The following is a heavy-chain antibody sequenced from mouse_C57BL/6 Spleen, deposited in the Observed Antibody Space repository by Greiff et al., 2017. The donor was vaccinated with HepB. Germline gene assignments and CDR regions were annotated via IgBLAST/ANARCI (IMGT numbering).Heavy chain of an antibody. Sequence: VQLQQSGAELVRPGASVTLSCKASGYTFTDYEMHWVKQTPVHGLEWIGAIDPETGGTAYNQKFKGKAILTADKSSSTAYMELRSLTSEDSAVYYCTRSDGTHYFDYWGQGTTLTVSS. CDR2: IDPETGGT. D-gene: IGHD2-3*01. J-gene: IGHJ2*01. CDR3: TRSDGTHYFDY. CDR1: GYTFTDYE. V-gene: IGHV1-15*01.